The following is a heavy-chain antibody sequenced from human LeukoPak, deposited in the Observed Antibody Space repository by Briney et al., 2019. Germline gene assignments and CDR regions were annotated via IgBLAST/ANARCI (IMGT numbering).Heavy chain of an antibody. Sequence: GGSLRLSCAASGFTLSSYAMSWVRQGRGKGMEWVSAISGSGGSTYYADSVKGRFTISRDNSKNTLYLQMNSLRAEDTAVYYCAREKMVYAMSFDYWGQGTLVTVSS. CDR3: AREKMVYAMSFDY. J-gene: IGHJ4*02. D-gene: IGHD2-8*01. CDR2: ISGSGGST. V-gene: IGHV3-23*01. CDR1: GFTLSSYA.